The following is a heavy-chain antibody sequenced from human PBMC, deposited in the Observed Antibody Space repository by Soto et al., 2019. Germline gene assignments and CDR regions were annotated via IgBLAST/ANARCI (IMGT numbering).Heavy chain of an antibody. CDR2: IWYDGSDK. J-gene: IGHJ3*02. CDR1: GFTFSSYG. D-gene: IGHD6-13*01. CDR3: AREVGVFGSSSWYFPFDI. V-gene: IGHV3-33*01. Sequence: GGSLRLSCAASGFTFSSYGMHWVRQAPGKGLEWVAVIWYDGSDKNYADSEKGRFTISRDNSKNTLYLQMNSLRAEDTAVYYCAREVGVFGSSSWYFPFDIWGQGTMVTVSS.